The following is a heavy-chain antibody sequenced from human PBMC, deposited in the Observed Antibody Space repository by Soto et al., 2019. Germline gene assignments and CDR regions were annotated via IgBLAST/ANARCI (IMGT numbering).Heavy chain of an antibody. CDR1: GYTFTGYY. CDR3: ARGGYDFWSGPIYYYYGMDV. V-gene: IGHV1-2*04. D-gene: IGHD3-3*01. J-gene: IGHJ6*02. Sequence: ASVKVSCKASGYTFTGYYMHWVRQAPGQGLEWMGWINPNSGGTNYAQKFQGWVTMTRDTSISTAYMELSRLRSDDTAVYYCARGGYDFWSGPIYYYYGMDVWGQGTTVTVSS. CDR2: INPNSGGT.